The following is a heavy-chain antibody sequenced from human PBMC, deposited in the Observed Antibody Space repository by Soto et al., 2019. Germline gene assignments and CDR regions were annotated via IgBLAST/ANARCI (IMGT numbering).Heavy chain of an antibody. CDR3: ARVDYYYVWGSYRYYYLDY. CDR2: ISAYNGNT. D-gene: IGHD3-16*02. J-gene: IGHJ4*02. Sequence: ASVKVSCKASGYTFTSYGISWVRQAPGQGLEWMGWISAYNGNTNYAQKLQGRVTMTTDTSTSTAYMELRSLRSDDTAVYYCARVDYYYVWGSYRYYYLDYSGQGTLVPVSS. CDR1: GYTFTSYG. V-gene: IGHV1-18*01.